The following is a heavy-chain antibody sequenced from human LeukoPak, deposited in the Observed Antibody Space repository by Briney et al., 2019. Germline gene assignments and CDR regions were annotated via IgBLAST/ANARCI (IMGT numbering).Heavy chain of an antibody. CDR3: AKEGRSLQTY. CDR1: GFMFSSNW. D-gene: IGHD5-24*01. V-gene: IGHV3-7*03. J-gene: IGHJ4*02. Sequence: GGSLRLSCAASGFMFSSNWMSWVRLAPGKGLEWVANIKEDGTETYYVDSVKGRFTISRDNAKNSLYLQMNSLRVEDTAVYYCAKEGRSLQTYWGQGTLVSVSS. CDR2: IKEDGTET.